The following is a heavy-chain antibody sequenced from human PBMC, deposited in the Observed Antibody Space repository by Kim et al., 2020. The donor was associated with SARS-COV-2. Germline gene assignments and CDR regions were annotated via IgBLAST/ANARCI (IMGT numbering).Heavy chain of an antibody. D-gene: IGHD2-15*01. CDR2: INAANGNT. CDR3: ARGFCNDVNCFNWFDP. Sequence: ASVKVSCKASGDIFNRYVMHWVRQVPGQSLEWMGWINAANGNTKSSQKFQGRLTITWDTSARTAYMDLSSLTSEDTAVYYCARGFCNDVNCFNWFDPWGQGTLVTVSS. V-gene: IGHV1-3*01. J-gene: IGHJ5*02. CDR1: GDIFNRYV.